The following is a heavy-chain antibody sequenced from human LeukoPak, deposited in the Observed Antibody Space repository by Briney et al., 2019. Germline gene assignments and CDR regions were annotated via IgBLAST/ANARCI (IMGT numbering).Heavy chain of an antibody. D-gene: IGHD3-22*01. J-gene: IGHJ3*02. V-gene: IGHV1-3*01. CDR3: ARDLTSGGYYDSSGYYPDAFDI. CDR2: INAGNGNT. Sequence: GASVKVSCKTSGYTFTSYGMHWVRQAPGQSPEWMGWINAGNGNTKYSQKFQDRVTITRDTSASTAYMELSSLRSEDTAVYYCARDLTSGGYYDSSGYYPDAFDIWGQGTMVTVSS. CDR1: GYTFTSYG.